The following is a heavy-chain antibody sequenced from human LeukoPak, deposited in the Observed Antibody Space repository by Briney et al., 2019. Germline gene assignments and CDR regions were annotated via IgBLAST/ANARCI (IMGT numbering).Heavy chain of an antibody. Sequence: ASVKVSCEASGYTFTSYGISWVRQAPGQGLEWMGWISAYNGNTNYAQKLHGRVTMTTDTSTSTAYMELRSLRSDDTAVYYCARVIPFSITMVREPHYYYYYMDVWGKGTTVTVSS. CDR1: GYTFTSYG. CDR2: ISAYNGNT. V-gene: IGHV1-18*01. D-gene: IGHD3-10*01. CDR3: ARVIPFSITMVREPHYYYYYMDV. J-gene: IGHJ6*03.